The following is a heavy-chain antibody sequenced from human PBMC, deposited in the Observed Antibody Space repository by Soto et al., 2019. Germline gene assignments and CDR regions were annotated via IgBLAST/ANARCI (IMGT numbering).Heavy chain of an antibody. CDR3: ARLEGEWLRYYYYYYMDV. Sequence: SETLSLTCTVSGGSISSSSYYWGWIRQPPGKGLEWIGSIYYSGSTYYNPSLKSRVTISVDTSKNQFSLKLSSVTAADTAVYYCARLEGEWLRYYYYYYMDVWGKGTTVTVSS. D-gene: IGHD5-12*01. V-gene: IGHV4-39*01. CDR2: IYYSGST. CDR1: GGSISSSSYY. J-gene: IGHJ6*03.